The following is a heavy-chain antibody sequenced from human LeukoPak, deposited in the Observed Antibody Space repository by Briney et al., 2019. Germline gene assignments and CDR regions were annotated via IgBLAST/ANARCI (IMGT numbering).Heavy chain of an antibody. V-gene: IGHV3-23*01. CDR1: GFTFSSYG. J-gene: IGHJ4*02. CDR2: ISGSGGST. D-gene: IGHD3-9*01. CDR3: AKETTSRYYDILTGPTGGFDY. Sequence: GGSLRLSCAASGFTFSSYGMSWVRQAPGKGLEWVSAISGSGGSTYYADSVRGRFTISRDNSKNTLYLQMNSLRAEDTAVYYCAKETTSRYYDILTGPTGGFDYWGQGTLVTVSS.